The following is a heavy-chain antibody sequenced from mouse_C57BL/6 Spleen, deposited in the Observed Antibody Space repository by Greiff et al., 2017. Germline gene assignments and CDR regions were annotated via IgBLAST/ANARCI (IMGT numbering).Heavy chain of an antibody. Sequence: QVQLQQSGAELVRPGASVKMSCKASGYTFTSYTMHWVKQRPGQGLEWIGYINPSSGYTKYNQKFKDKATLTADKSSSTAYIQLSSLTSEDSAVYYCARWGHSKYEAWFAYWGQGTLVTVSA. V-gene: IGHV1-4*01. CDR3: ARWGHSKYEAWFAY. D-gene: IGHD2-5*01. CDR2: INPSSGYT. J-gene: IGHJ3*01. CDR1: GYTFTSYT.